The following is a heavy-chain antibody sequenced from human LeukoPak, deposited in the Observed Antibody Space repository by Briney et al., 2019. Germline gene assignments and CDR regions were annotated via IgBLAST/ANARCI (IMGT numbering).Heavy chain of an antibody. Sequence: PGGSLRLSCAASGFTFSSYGMHWVRQAPGKGLEWVAFIRYDGGNKYYADSVKGRFTISRDNSKNTLYLQMNSLRAEDTAVYYCAKMRFLEWLSYFDYWGQGTLVTVSS. J-gene: IGHJ4*02. CDR1: GFTFSSYG. CDR3: AKMRFLEWLSYFDY. D-gene: IGHD3-3*01. CDR2: IRYDGGNK. V-gene: IGHV3-30*02.